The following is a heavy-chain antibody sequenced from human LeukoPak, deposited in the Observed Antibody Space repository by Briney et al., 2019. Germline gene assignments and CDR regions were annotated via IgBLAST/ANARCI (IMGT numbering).Heavy chain of an antibody. V-gene: IGHV1-18*01. J-gene: IGHJ4*02. D-gene: IGHD6-13*01. CDR1: GYTFTTYS. CDR2: ISAYNGNT. CDR3: ARTNTAAGTEDY. Sequence: ASVKVSCKASGYTFTTYSISWVRQAPGQGLEWMGWISAYNGNTNYAQKLQGRVTMTTDTSTSTAYMELRSLRSDDTAVYYCARTNTAAGTEDYWGQGTLVTVSS.